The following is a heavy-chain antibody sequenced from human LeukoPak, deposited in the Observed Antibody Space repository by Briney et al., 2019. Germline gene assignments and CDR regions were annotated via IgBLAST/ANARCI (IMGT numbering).Heavy chain of an antibody. CDR2: ISSSSSYI. Sequence: GGSLRLSCAASGFTFSSYSMNWVRQAPGKGLEWVSSISSSSSYIYYADSVKGRFTISRDNAKNSLYLQMNSLRAEDTAVHYCARVQYSSSSYYFDYWGQGTLVTVSS. J-gene: IGHJ4*02. V-gene: IGHV3-21*01. CDR1: GFTFSSYS. D-gene: IGHD6-13*01. CDR3: ARVQYSSSSYYFDY.